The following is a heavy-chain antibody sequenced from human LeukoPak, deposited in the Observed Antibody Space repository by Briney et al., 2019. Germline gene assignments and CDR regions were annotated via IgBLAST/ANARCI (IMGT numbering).Heavy chain of an antibody. D-gene: IGHD3-22*01. CDR3: AKENYDSTYYFYY. CDR2: ISGSGGST. CDR1: GFTFSSYA. V-gene: IGHV3-23*01. Sequence: PGVSLRLSSAASGFTFSSYAMSWVRQAQRKGLEWVSAISGSGGSTYYADSVKGRFTISRDNSKNTLYLQMNSLRAEDTAVYYCAKENYDSTYYFYYWGQGTLVTVSS. J-gene: IGHJ4*02.